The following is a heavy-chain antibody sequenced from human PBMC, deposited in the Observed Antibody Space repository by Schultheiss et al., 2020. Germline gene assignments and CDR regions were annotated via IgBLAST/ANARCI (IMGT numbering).Heavy chain of an antibody. V-gene: IGHV1-69*06. CDR1: GGTFSSYA. D-gene: IGHD3-22*01. Sequence: SVKVSCKASGGTFSSYAISWVRQAPGQGLEWMGGIIPIFGTANYAQKFQGRVTITADKSTSTAYMELSSLRSEDTAVYYCARDQTSYYDSSVDAFDIWGQGTMVTVAS. CDR3: ARDQTSYYDSSVDAFDI. J-gene: IGHJ3*02. CDR2: IIPIFGTA.